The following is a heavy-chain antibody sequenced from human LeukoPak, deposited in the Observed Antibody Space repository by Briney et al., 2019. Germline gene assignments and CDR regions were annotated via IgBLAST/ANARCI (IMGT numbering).Heavy chain of an antibody. D-gene: IGHD4-17*01. CDR3: ARDYVTTGPNYYYYGMDV. CDR2: INPNSGGT. J-gene: IGHJ6*02. CDR1: GYTFTGYY. Sequence: ASVKVSCKASGYTFTGYYMHWVRQAPGQGLEGMGWINPNSGGTNYAQKFQGRVTMTRDTSISTAYMELSRLRSDDTAVYYCARDYVTTGPNYYYYGMDVWGQGTTVTVSS. V-gene: IGHV1-2*02.